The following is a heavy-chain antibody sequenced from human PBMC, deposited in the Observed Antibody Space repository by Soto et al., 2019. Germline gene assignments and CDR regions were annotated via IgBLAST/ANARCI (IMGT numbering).Heavy chain of an antibody. J-gene: IGHJ6*04. CDR2: ISGSGGST. V-gene: IGHV3-23*01. D-gene: IGHD2-2*01. CDR1: GFTFSSYA. CDR3: AKDIRRYCSSTSCYEGDV. Sequence: GGSLSLSCAASGFTFSSYAMSWVRQAPGKGLEWVSAISGSGGSTYYADSVKGRFTISRDNSKNKLYLQMNSLRAEDTAVYYCAKDIRRYCSSTSCYEGDVWGKGTTVTVSS.